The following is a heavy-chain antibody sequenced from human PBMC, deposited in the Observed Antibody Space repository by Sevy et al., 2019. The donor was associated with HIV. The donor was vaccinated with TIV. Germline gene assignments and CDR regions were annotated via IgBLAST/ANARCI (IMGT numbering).Heavy chain of an antibody. V-gene: IGHV3-9*01. CDR1: GFSFGDYA. CDR2: DSWNSGAK. Sequence: GGSLRLSCVASGFSFGDYAMHWVRLPPGKGPEWVAGDSWNSGAKGYADSVKGRFTLSRDNAENSLYLQMNSLRTEDTAFYFCVKGAYGDYFRGENYFDPWGQGTLVTVSS. D-gene: IGHD4-17*01. CDR3: VKGAYGDYFRGENYFDP. J-gene: IGHJ5*02.